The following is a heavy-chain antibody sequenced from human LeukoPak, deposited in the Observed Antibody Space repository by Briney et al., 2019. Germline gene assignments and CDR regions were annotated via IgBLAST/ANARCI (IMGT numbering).Heavy chain of an antibody. CDR1: GFTFSSYS. D-gene: IGHD1-26*01. J-gene: IGHJ4*02. CDR2: ISSSSSTI. V-gene: IGHV3-48*04. CDR3: ARGPGEWELLWISRGPPYYFDY. Sequence: GGSLRLSCAASGFTFSSYSMNWVRQAPGKGLEWVSYISSSSSTIYYADSVKGRFTISRDNAKNSLYLQMNSLRAEDTAVYYCARGPGEWELLWISRGPPYYFDYWGQGTLVTVSS.